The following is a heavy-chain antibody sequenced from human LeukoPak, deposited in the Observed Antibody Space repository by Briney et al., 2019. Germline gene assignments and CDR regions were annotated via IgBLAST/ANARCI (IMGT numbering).Heavy chain of an antibody. CDR2: ISAYNGNT. CDR1: GYTFTSYG. CDR3: ARDRLRFGELFMNWFDP. D-gene: IGHD3-10*01. V-gene: IGHV1-18*01. Sequence: ASVKVSCKASGYTFTSYGISWVRQAPGQGLEWMGWISAYNGNTNYAQKLQGRVTMTTDTSTSTAYMELRSLRSDDTAVYYCARDRLRFGELFMNWFDPWGQGTLVTVSS. J-gene: IGHJ5*02.